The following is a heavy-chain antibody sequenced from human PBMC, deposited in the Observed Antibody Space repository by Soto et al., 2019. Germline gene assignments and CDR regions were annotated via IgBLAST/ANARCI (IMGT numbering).Heavy chain of an antibody. CDR1: GYTFTSYA. Sequence: ASVKVSCKASGYTFTSYAMHWVRQAPGQRLELMGWINAGNGNTKYSQKFQGRVTITRGXXXXXAXMXLXXXXSEXTAVYDCARAGTTAYYGMDVWGQGTTVTVSS. CDR3: ARAGTTAYYGMDV. J-gene: IGHJ6*02. V-gene: IGHV1-3*01. CDR2: INAGNGNT. D-gene: IGHD1-7*01.